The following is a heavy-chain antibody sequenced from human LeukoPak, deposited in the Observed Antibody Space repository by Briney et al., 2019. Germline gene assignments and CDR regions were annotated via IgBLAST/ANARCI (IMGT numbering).Heavy chain of an antibody. J-gene: IGHJ3*02. CDR1: GFTFSSYG. V-gene: IGHV3-33*06. CDR2: IWYDGSNK. CDR3: AKAHPKITSRTSGAFDI. D-gene: IGHD1-20*01. Sequence: GRSLRLSCAASGFTFSSYGMYWVRQAPGKGLEWVAVIWYDGSNKYYADSVKGRFTISRDNSKNTLYLQMNSLRAEDTAVYYCAKAHPKITSRTSGAFDIWGQGTMVTVSS.